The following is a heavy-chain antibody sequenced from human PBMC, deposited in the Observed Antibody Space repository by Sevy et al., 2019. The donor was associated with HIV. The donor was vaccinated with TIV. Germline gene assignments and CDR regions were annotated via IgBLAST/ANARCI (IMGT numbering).Heavy chain of an antibody. Sequence: GGSLRLSCAASGFTFSSYGMHWVRQAPGKGLEWVAVISYDGSNKYYADSVKGRFTISRDNSKNTLYLQMNSLRAEDTAVYYCAKDHSGEYSSYDHFDYRGQGTLVTVSS. CDR2: ISYDGSNK. D-gene: IGHD5-12*01. V-gene: IGHV3-30*18. CDR1: GFTFSSYG. J-gene: IGHJ4*02. CDR3: AKDHSGEYSSYDHFDY.